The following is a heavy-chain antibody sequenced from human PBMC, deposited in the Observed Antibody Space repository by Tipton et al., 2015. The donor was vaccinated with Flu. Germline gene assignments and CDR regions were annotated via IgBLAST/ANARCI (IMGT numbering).Heavy chain of an antibody. D-gene: IGHD2-8*01. CDR1: GGTLSSYA. CDR2: IIPILGIA. CDR3: ASCVGLVYGRGYFDY. V-gene: IGHV1-69*01. J-gene: IGHJ4*02. Sequence: QSGPEVKKPGSSVKVSCKASGGTLSSYAISWVRQAPGQGLEWMGGIIPILGIANYAQKFQGRVTITADESTSTAYMELSSLRSEDTAVYYCASCVGLVYGRGYFDYWGQGTLVTVSS.